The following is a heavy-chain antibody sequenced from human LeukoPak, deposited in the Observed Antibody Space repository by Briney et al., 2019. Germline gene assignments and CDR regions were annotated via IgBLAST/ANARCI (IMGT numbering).Heavy chain of an antibody. J-gene: IGHJ5*02. Sequence: SVKVSCKASGGTFSSYAISWVRQAPGQGLEWMGGIIPIFGTANYAQKFQGRVTITAAESTSTAYMELSSLRSEDTAVYYCAKGIPAAMAACWFDPWGQGTLVTVSS. D-gene: IGHD2-2*01. V-gene: IGHV1-69*01. CDR1: GGTFSSYA. CDR3: AKGIPAAMAACWFDP. CDR2: IIPIFGTA.